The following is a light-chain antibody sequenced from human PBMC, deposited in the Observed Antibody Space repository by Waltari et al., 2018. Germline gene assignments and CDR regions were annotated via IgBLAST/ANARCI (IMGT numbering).Light chain of an antibody. CDR1: QGIRND. Sequence: DLQMTQSPSSLSASVGDRVTITCRASQGIRNDLGWYQQKTGKAPKRLIYAASRLQSGVPSRCSSSRSGTEYSLPISSLQPQDYATTYCRQHNSYPLTFGPGTKVDIK. J-gene: IGKJ3*01. V-gene: IGKV1-17*01. CDR2: AAS. CDR3: RQHNSYPLT.